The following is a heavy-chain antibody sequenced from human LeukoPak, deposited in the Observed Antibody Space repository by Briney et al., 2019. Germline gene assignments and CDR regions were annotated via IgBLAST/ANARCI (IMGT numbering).Heavy chain of an antibody. CDR3: AKDVPRYSSGWSDFDY. D-gene: IGHD6-19*01. J-gene: IGHJ4*02. Sequence: GGSLRLSCAASGFTFSSYGMSWVRQAPGKGLEWVSAISGSGGSTYYADSVKGPFTISRDNSKNTLYLQMNSLRAEDTAVYYCAKDVPRYSSGWSDFDYWGQGTLVTVSS. CDR2: ISGSGGST. V-gene: IGHV3-23*01. CDR1: GFTFSSYG.